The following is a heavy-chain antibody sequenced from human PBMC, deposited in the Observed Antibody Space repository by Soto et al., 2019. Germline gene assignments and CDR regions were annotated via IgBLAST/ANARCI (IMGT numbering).Heavy chain of an antibody. CDR1: GFTFSSYA. CDR2: ISGSGGST. Sequence: LSLSCAASGFTFSSYAMSWVRQAPGKGLEWVSAISGSGGSTYYADSVKGRFTISRDNSKNTLYLQMNSLRAEDTAVYYCAKEGYDFWSGYYTWYFDYWGQGNLVTVSS. D-gene: IGHD3-3*01. V-gene: IGHV3-23*01. CDR3: AKEGYDFWSGYYTWYFDY. J-gene: IGHJ4*02.